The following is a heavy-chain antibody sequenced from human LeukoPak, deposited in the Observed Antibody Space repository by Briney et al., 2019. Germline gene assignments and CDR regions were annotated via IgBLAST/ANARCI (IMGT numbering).Heavy chain of an antibody. CDR1: GYTFTSYY. CDR3: ARGAGVGDDYLDV. CDR2: INPSGCST. D-gene: IGHD2-8*01. Sequence: ASVKVSCKASGYTFTSYYMHWVRQPPGQGLEWMGIINPSGCSTSYAQKFQDRVTMTRDTSTSTAYMELSSLRSEDAAVYYCARGAGVGDDYLDVWGKGTTVTVSS. V-gene: IGHV1-46*01. J-gene: IGHJ6*03.